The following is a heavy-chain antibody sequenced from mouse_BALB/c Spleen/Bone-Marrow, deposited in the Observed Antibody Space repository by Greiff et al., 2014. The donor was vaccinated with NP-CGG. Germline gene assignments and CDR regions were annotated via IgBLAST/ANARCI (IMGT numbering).Heavy chain of an antibody. CDR2: IWGDGNT. Sequence: QVQLQQPGPGLVAPSQSLSITCTVSGFSLTGYGINWVRQPPGKGLEWLGMIWGDGNTDYSSALKSRLSISKDNSKSQVFLKMNSLQTDDTARYYCARAPGYDLYYAMDYWGQGTSVTVSS. J-gene: IGHJ4*01. D-gene: IGHD1-2*01. CDR3: ARAPGYDLYYAMDY. CDR1: GFSLTGYG. V-gene: IGHV2-6-7*01.